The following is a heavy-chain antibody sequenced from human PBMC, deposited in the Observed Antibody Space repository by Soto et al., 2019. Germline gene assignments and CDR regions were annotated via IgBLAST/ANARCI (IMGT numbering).Heavy chain of an antibody. J-gene: IGHJ4*02. CDR2: ISAYNGNT. CDR1: GYTFTSYG. Sequence: ASVKVSCKASGYTFTSYGISWARQAPGQGLEWMGWISAYNGNTNYAQKLQGRVTMTTDTSTSTAYMELRSLRSDDTAVYYCARDQAHLGTPFYYGSGKTYFDYWGQGTLVTVSS. V-gene: IGHV1-18*01. D-gene: IGHD3-10*01. CDR3: ARDQAHLGTPFYYGSGKTYFDY.